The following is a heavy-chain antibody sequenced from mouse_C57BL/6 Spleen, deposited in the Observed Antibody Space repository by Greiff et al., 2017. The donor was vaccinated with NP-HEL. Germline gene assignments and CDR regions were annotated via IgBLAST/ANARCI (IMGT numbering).Heavy chain of an antibody. D-gene: IGHD2-4*01. Sequence: EVKLVESGGGLVKPGGSLKLSCAASGFTFSDYGMHWVRQAPEKGLEWVAYISSGSSTIYYADTLKGRFTISRDNAKNTLFLQMTSLRSEDTAMYYCAIYDYGLYYAMDYWGQGTSVTVSS. J-gene: IGHJ4*01. CDR2: ISSGSSTI. CDR3: AIYDYGLYYAMDY. V-gene: IGHV5-17*01. CDR1: GFTFSDYG.